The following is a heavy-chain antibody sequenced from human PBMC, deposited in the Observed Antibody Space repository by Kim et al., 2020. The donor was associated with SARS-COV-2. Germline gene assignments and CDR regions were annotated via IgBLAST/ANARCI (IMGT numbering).Heavy chain of an antibody. V-gene: IGHV1-69*01. CDR3: ARENQPLLYPEYYFDY. J-gene: IGHJ4*02. D-gene: IGHD2-2*02. Sequence: FQGRGTITADEATSTAYMELSSLRSEDTAVYYCARENQPLLYPEYYFDYWGQGTLVTVSS.